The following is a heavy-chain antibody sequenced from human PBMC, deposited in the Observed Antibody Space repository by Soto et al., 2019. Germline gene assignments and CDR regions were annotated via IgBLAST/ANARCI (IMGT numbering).Heavy chain of an antibody. J-gene: IGHJ4*02. CDR2: ISARGGSS. D-gene: IGHD4-4*01. V-gene: IGHV3-23*01. CDR3: AKGSIEYSASVDN. CDR1: GFSFSSYA. Sequence: DVQLLESGGGLVQPGGSLRLSCAASGFSFSSYAMFWVRQAPGQGLEWVSVISARGGSSYFAYSGKGRFTISRNNSKNVLTLEMNSLRAEDTAIYFCAKGSIEYSASVDNWGQETLVLVSS.